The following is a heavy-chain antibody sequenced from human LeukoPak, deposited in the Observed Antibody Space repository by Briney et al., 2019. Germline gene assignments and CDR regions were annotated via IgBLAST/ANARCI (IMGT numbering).Heavy chain of an antibody. V-gene: IGHV3-30*03. D-gene: IGHD4-17*01. Sequence: TGGSLRLSCAASGFTFSSYGMHWVRQAPGKGLEWVAVISYDGSNKYYADSVKGRFTISRDNSKNTLYLQMNSLRAEDTAVYYCARDSPPGDYIWGQGTMVTVSS. J-gene: IGHJ3*02. CDR3: ARDSPPGDYI. CDR1: GFTFSSYG. CDR2: ISYDGSNK.